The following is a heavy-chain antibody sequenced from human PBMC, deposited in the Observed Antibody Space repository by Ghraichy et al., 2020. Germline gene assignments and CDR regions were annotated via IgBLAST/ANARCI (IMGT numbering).Heavy chain of an antibody. CDR2: ISGSGGST. Sequence: GGSLRLSCAASGFTFSSYAMSWVRQAPGKGLEWVSAISGSGGSTYYADSVKGRFTISRDNSKNTLYLQMNSLRAEDTAVYYCAKDEGYYDFWSGYYTGTDGLLGYWGQGTLVTVSS. CDR3: AKDEGYYDFWSGYYTGTDGLLGY. CDR1: GFTFSSYA. J-gene: IGHJ4*02. V-gene: IGHV3-23*01. D-gene: IGHD3-3*01.